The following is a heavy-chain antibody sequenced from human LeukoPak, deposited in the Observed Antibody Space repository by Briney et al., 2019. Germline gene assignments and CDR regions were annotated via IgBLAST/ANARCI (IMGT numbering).Heavy chain of an antibody. D-gene: IGHD2-2*01. CDR1: GYTFTSYG. V-gene: IGHV1-18*01. CDR2: ISAYNGKT. J-gene: IGHJ5*02. CDR3: ARDGRGSSTSCVSCGRRFDH. Sequence: ASVKVSCKASGYTFTSYGISWVRQAPGQGLEWMGWISAYNGKTNYAQKLQGRVTMTTDTSTSTAYMELRSLRSDDTAVYYCARDGRGSSTSCVSCGRRFDHWGQGTLVTVSS.